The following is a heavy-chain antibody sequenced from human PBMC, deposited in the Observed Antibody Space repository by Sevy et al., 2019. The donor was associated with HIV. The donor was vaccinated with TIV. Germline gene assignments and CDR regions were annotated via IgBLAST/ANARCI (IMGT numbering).Heavy chain of an antibody. D-gene: IGHD1-26*01. J-gene: IGHJ6*02. Sequence: GESLKISCKGSGYDFSTYWIAWVRQMPGKGLELMGIIFPGDSDTRYSPSFQGQVTISADDSIGTSYLQWRSLKASDTAIYYCARRGILLRGGDYFYYRLDVWGQGTTVTVSS. CDR2: IFPGDSDT. CDR3: ARRGILLRGGDYFYYRLDV. V-gene: IGHV5-51*01. CDR1: GYDFSTYW.